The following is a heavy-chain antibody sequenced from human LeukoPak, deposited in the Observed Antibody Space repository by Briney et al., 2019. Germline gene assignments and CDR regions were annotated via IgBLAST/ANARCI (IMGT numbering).Heavy chain of an antibody. V-gene: IGHV3-74*01. CDR1: GFTFSTYW. J-gene: IGHJ4*02. D-gene: IGHD6-13*01. CDR2: INTDGNST. CDR3: ARELASGD. Sequence: GGSLRLSCAASGFTFSTYWMHWVRQAPGKGLVWVSQINTDGNSTTYADSVRGRFTVSRDNAKNTLYLQMNSLRAEDTAVYYCARELASGDWGQGTLVTVSS.